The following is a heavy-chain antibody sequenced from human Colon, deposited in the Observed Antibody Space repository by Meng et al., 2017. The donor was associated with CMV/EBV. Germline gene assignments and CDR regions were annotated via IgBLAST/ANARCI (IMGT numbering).Heavy chain of an antibody. V-gene: IGHV1-69*05. CDR1: GGTISRFA. J-gene: IGHJ4*02. CDR2: SIPILETA. CDR3: ARGFGSTTVTSYFDL. D-gene: IGHD4-17*01. Sequence: SGGTISRFAINWVRQAPGQGLEWLGGSIPILETANYARKFLGRVTITTDDSTNTAYMEMSSLTSEDTAVYFCARGFGSTTVTSYFDLWGQGTLVTVSS.